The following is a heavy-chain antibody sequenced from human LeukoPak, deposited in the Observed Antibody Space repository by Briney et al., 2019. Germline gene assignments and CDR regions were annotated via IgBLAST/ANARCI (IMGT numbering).Heavy chain of an antibody. CDR1: GGSFSGYY. J-gene: IGHJ4*02. CDR2: INHSGST. Sequence: PSETLSLTCAVYGGSFSGYYWSWIRQPPGKGLEWIGEINHSGSTNYNPSLKSRVTISVDTSKNQFSLKLSSMTAADTAVYYCARADIVVVPAAIRLFDYWGQGTLVTVSS. V-gene: IGHV4-34*01. D-gene: IGHD2-2*02. CDR3: ARADIVVVPAAIRLFDY.